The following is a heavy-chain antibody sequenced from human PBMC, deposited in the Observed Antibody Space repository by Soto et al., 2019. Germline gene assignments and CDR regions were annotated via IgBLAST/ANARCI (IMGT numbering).Heavy chain of an antibody. D-gene: IGHD2-2*01. CDR1: GGSIRSYY. CDR2: IHYSGST. CDR3: ERGRVPARKGRWFDP. Sequence: SETLSLTCSVSGGSIRSYYWGWIRQPPGKGLEWIGYIHYSGSTNYNPSLRSRVTISVDTPKNQFSLKVNSTIAADTAIHHCERGRVPARKGRWFDPWGQGTLVTVSS. V-gene: IGHV4-59*01. J-gene: IGHJ5*02.